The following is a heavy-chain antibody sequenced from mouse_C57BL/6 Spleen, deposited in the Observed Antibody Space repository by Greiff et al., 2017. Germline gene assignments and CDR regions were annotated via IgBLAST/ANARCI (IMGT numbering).Heavy chain of an antibody. V-gene: IGHV1-50*01. D-gene: IGHD1-1*02. Sequence: QVQLQQPGAELVKPGASVKLSCKASGYTFTSYWMQWVKQRPGQGLEWIGEIDPSDSYTNYNQKFKGKATLTVDTSSSTAYMQLSSLTSADSAVYYCARVGRGCYFDVWGTGTTVTVSS. CDR2: IDPSDSYT. CDR3: ARVGRGCYFDV. J-gene: IGHJ1*03. CDR1: GYTFTSYW.